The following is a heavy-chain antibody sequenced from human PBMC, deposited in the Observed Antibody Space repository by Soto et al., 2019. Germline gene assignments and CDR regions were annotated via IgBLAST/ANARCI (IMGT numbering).Heavy chain of an antibody. D-gene: IGHD5-18*01. CDR3: AREQLWLILGAFDV. Sequence: ESGGGLVQPGGSLRLSCAASGFTFTTYWMTWVRQAPGKGLEWVANIKPDGSDQYYVDSVRGRFTISRDNAKNSLYLQMNSLRAEDTAVYYCAREQLWLILGAFDVWGQGTMVTVSS. CDR2: IKPDGSDQ. J-gene: IGHJ3*01. CDR1: GFTFTTYW. V-gene: IGHV3-7*01.